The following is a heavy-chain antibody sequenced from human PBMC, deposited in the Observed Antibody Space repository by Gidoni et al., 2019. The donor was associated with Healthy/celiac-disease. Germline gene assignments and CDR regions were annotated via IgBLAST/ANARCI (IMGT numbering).Heavy chain of an antibody. CDR3: AKDRRGFGESHYYYYGMDV. J-gene: IGHJ6*02. V-gene: IGHV3-30*18. CDR2: ISYDGSNK. D-gene: IGHD3-10*01. CDR1: GFTFSSYG. Sequence: QVQLVESGGGVVQPGRSLRLSCAASGFTFSSYGMHWVRQAPGKGLEWVAVISYDGSNKYYADSVKGRFTISRDNSKNTLYLQMNSLRAEDTAVYYCAKDRRGFGESHYYYYGMDVWGQGTTVTVSS.